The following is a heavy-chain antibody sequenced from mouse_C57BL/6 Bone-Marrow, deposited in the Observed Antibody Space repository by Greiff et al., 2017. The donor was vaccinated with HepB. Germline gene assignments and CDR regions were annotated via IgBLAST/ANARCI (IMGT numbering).Heavy chain of an antibody. J-gene: IGHJ2*01. CDR1: GYTFTSYW. Sequence: QVQLQQPGAELVMPGASVKLSCKASGYTFTSYWMHWVKQRPGQGLEWIGEIDPSDSYTNYNQKFKGKSTLTVDKSSSTAYMQLSSLTSEDSAVYYCARKDSSGYGYFDYWGQGTTVTVSS. CDR3: ARKDSSGYGYFDY. CDR2: IDPSDSYT. V-gene: IGHV1-69*01. D-gene: IGHD3-2*02.